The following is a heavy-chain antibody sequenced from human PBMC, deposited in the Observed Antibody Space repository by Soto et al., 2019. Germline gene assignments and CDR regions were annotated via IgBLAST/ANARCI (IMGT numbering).Heavy chain of an antibody. CDR3: AGDIWKKPDY. V-gene: IGHV4-39*02. CDR1: GGSISSSSYY. J-gene: IGHJ4*02. CDR2: IYYSGST. D-gene: IGHD3-3*01. Sequence: SETLSLTCTVSGGSISSSSYYWGWIRQPPGKGLEWIGSIYYSGSTYYNPSLKSRVTISVDTSKNQFSLKLSSVTAADTAVYYCAGDIWKKPDYWGQGTLVTVSS.